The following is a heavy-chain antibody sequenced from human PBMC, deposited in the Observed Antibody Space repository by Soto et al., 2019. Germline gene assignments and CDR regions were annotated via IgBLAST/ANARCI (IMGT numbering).Heavy chain of an antibody. CDR3: ASRYRYYLHS. CDR2: IYYSGST. Sequence: QVQLQESGPGLVKPSETLSLTCTVSGGSISSYYWSWIRQPPGKGLEWIGYIYYSGSTNYNPSLKSRVPISSDTFKHQLTLKLSSVTAADTAVHYSASRYRYYLHSRGPGTLVTGST. V-gene: IGHV4-59*08. CDR1: GGSISSYY. J-gene: IGHJ4*02. D-gene: IGHD5-18*01.